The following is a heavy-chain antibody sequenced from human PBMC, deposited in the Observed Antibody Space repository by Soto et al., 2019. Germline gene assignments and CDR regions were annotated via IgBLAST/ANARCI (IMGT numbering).Heavy chain of an antibody. CDR1: GIPVSRNY. D-gene: IGHD3-10*01. V-gene: IGHV3-53*04. CDR3: ARDGPYYYSSRMDV. Sequence: EVQLVESGGGLVQPGGSLRLSCAASGIPVSRNYMTCVRQAPGRGLEWVSVLHSGGDTYYANSVKGRFTISRHDSTNTLFLQLNSLTPEDTAVYYCARDGPYYYSSRMDVWGQGTTVTVSS. J-gene: IGHJ6*02. CDR2: LHSGGDT.